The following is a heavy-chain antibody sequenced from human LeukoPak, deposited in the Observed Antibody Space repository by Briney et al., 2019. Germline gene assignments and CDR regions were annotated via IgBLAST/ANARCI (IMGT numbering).Heavy chain of an antibody. D-gene: IGHD1-1*01. CDR2: ISHSSGFT. V-gene: IGHV3-11*05. J-gene: IGHJ4*02. Sequence: GGSLRLSCAASGFTFSDYYMSWIRQAPGQGLEWVAYISHSSGFTNYADSVKGRFAISRDNSKNTVYLQMNSLRVEDTAIYYCARGQEFDDGVFDSWGQGTLVTVSS. CDR1: GFTFSDYY. CDR3: ARGQEFDDGVFDS.